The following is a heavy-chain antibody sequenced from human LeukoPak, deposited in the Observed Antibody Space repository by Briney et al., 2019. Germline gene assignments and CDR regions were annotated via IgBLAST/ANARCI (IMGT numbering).Heavy chain of an antibody. CDR1: GFTFSSYA. CDR2: ISGSGGST. Sequence: GGSLRLSCAASGFTFSSYAMSWVRQAPGKGLEWVSAISGSGGSTYYADSVKGRFTISRDNSKSTLYLQMNSLRAGDTAVYYCAKAKNPYYYDSSASFDPWGQETLVTVSS. D-gene: IGHD3-22*01. V-gene: IGHV3-23*01. CDR3: AKAKNPYYYDSSASFDP. J-gene: IGHJ5*02.